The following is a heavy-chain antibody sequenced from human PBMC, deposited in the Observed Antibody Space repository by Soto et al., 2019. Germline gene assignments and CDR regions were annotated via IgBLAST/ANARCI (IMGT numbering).Heavy chain of an antibody. CDR2: IKEDGSDK. CDR3: ARTTQSDY. J-gene: IGHJ4*02. Sequence: GGSLRLSCAASGFTFSNFFMTWVRQAPGKGLEWVATIKEDGSDKYYVDSVKGRFTISRDNAKNSLYLQMNSLRAEDTAVYCCARTTQSDYWGQGTLVTVSS. CDR1: GFTFSNFF. V-gene: IGHV3-7*01.